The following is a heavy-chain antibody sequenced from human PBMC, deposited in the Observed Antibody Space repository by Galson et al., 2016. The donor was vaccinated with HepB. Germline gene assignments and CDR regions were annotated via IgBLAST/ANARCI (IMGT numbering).Heavy chain of an antibody. D-gene: IGHD5-18*01. CDR1: GYSFTNYW. J-gene: IGHJ4*02. V-gene: IGHV5-51*01. Sequence: QSGAEVKKPGESLKISCKGSGYSFTNYWIGWVRQMPGKGLEWMGIIYPGDSDTRYSPSFQGQAAISADKSVSTAYLQLSSLKASDTAMYYCARSNGARYMYGTFDYWGQGTLVTVSS. CDR3: ARSNGARYMYGTFDY. CDR2: IYPGDSDT.